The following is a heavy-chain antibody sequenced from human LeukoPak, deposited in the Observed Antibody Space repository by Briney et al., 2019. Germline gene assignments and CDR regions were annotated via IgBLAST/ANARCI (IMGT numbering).Heavy chain of an antibody. Sequence: GGSLRLSCAASGFTFSSYWMSWVRQAPGKGLEWVANIKQDGSEKYYVDPVKGRFTISRDNAKNSLYLQMNSLRAEDTAVYYCAREWGYCSSTSCSYGMDVWGKGTTVTVSS. D-gene: IGHD2-2*01. V-gene: IGHV3-7*03. J-gene: IGHJ6*04. CDR3: AREWGYCSSTSCSYGMDV. CDR1: GFTFSSYW. CDR2: IKQDGSEK.